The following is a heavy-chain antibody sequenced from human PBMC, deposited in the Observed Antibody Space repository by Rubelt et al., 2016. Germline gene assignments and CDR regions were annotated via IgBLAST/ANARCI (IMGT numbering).Heavy chain of an antibody. Sequence: EVQLLESGGGLVQPGGSLRLSCAASGFTSSTYAMSWVRQAPGKGLEWVSTISGSGASTYYADSVKGRFTISRDNSKNTLDLEMNSLRAEDTATYYCARDLGGAGSYYMGYFDYWGQGTLVTVAS. CDR2: ISGSGAST. J-gene: IGHJ4*02. D-gene: IGHD3-10*01. V-gene: IGHV3-23*01. CDR3: ARDLGGAGSYYMGYFDY. CDR1: GFTSSTYA.